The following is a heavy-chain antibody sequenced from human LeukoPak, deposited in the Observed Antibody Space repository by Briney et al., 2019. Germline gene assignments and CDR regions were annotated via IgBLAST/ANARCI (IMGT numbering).Heavy chain of an antibody. D-gene: IGHD3-10*01. CDR2: IYTSGST. Sequence: SETLSLTCTVSGGSISSYYWSWIRQPPGKGLEWIGYIYTSGSTSYNPSLKSRVTISVDSSKNQFSLKLRSVTAADTAVYYCAILYSAVGVIAHDAFDIWGQGTMVTVSS. CDR3: AILYSAVGVIAHDAFDI. V-gene: IGHV4-4*08. J-gene: IGHJ3*02. CDR1: GGSISSYY.